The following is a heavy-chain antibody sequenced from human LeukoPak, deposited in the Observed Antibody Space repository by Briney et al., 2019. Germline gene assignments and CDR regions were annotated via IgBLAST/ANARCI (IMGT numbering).Heavy chain of an antibody. J-gene: IGHJ5*02. CDR2: INPNSGGT. CDR3: ASGGYCSSTSCYLFWFDP. CDR1: GYTFTGYY. Sequence: GASVKVSCKASGYTFTGYYMHWVRQAPGQGLEWMGWINPNSGGTNYAQKFQGRVTMTRDTSISTAYMELSRLRSDDTAVYYCASGGYCSSTSCYLFWFDPWGQGTLVTVSS. D-gene: IGHD2-2*01. V-gene: IGHV1-2*02.